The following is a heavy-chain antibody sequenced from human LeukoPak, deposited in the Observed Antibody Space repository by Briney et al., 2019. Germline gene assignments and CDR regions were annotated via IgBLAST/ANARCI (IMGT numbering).Heavy chain of an antibody. V-gene: IGHV4-4*02. Sequence: ASETLSLTCAVSSGSISSTTWWSWVRQPPGKGPEWIGEVNHSGNTYYNPSLTSRVTISVDMSDNQFSLKMTSMTAADTAVYFCALGYHDVWELWGQGSLVTVSS. CDR2: VNHSGNT. CDR1: SGSISSTTW. J-gene: IGHJ4*02. CDR3: ALGYHDVWEL. D-gene: IGHD6-25*01.